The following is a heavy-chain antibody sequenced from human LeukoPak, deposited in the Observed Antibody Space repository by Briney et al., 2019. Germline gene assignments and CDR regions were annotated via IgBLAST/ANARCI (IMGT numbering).Heavy chain of an antibody. CDR3: ARDLTMVRGVPDAFDI. Sequence: PSETLSLTCTVSGGAISSSNFYWGWIRQPPGKGLEWIGSVYYSGSTYYNPSLKSRVTISVDTSKNQFSLKLSSVTAADTAVYYCARDLTMVRGVPDAFDIWGQGTMVTVSS. J-gene: IGHJ3*02. CDR2: VYYSGST. D-gene: IGHD3-10*01. CDR1: GGAISSSNFY. V-gene: IGHV4-39*07.